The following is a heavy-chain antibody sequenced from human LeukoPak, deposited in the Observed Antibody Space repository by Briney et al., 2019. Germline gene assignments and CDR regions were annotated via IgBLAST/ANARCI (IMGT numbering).Heavy chain of an antibody. CDR2: ISGSGGST. V-gene: IGHV3-23*01. Sequence: GGSLRLSCAASGFTFSSYAMSWARQSPGKGRELVSAISGSGGSTYYADSVKGRFTISRDNSNNTLYLQMNSLRAEETAVYYCAKDLHPRSGSYIPFDYWGQGTLVTVSS. D-gene: IGHD3-10*01. CDR1: GFTFSSYA. CDR3: AKDLHPRSGSYIPFDY. J-gene: IGHJ4*02.